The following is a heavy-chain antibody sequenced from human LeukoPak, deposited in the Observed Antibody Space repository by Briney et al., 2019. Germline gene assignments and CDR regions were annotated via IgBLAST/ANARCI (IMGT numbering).Heavy chain of an antibody. D-gene: IGHD2-8*01. CDR3: TTDLAYATHYFDY. J-gene: IGHJ4*02. V-gene: IGHV3-15*01. CDR2: IKSKTDGGTT. CDR1: GFTFSNAW. Sequence: PGGSLRLSCAASGFTFSNAWMSWVRQAPGNGLEWVGRIKSKTDGGTTDYAAPVKGRFTISRDDSKNTLYLQMNSLKTEDTAVYYCTTDLAYATHYFDYWGQGTLVTVSS.